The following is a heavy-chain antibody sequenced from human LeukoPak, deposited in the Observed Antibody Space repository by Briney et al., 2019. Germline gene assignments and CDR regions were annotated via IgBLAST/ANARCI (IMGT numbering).Heavy chain of an antibody. Sequence: GGSLRLSCAASGFSLSAYWMNWVRQAPGKGLQWLANIKQDGTVQHYVDSVKGRFTISRDNAKNSLFLQMNSLRAEDTALYYCARDYTATGAMDVWGQGTTVTVS. V-gene: IGHV3-7*01. CDR3: ARDYTATGAMDV. CDR2: IKQDGTVQ. D-gene: IGHD2-21*02. CDR1: GFSLSAYW. J-gene: IGHJ6*02.